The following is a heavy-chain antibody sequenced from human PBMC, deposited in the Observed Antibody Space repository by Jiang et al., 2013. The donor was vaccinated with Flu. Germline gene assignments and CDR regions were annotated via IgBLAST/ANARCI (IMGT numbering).Heavy chain of an antibody. CDR1: GFTFSTYP. CDR2: ISYDGSNQ. V-gene: IGHV3-30*01. CDR3: ARELTVTNFDY. J-gene: IGHJ4*02. Sequence: QLLESGGGVVQPGRSLRLSCVASGFTFSTYPLNWVRQAPGKGLEWVALISYDGSNQYYSDSVKGRFTIFRDNSNNTLYLHMNSLRTEDTAVYYCARELTVTNFDYWGRGTLVTVSS. D-gene: IGHD4-17*01.